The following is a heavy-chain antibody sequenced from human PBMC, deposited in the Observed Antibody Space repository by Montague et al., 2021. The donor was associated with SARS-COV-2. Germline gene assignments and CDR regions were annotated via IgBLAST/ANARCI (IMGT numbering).Heavy chain of an antibody. Sequence: SETLSLTCTVSGGSISSSSYYWGWVRQPPGKGLEWIGSIYYSGSTYYNPSLKSRVTISVDTSKNQFSLKLSSVTAADTAGYYCARESGSGSYLVYWGQGTLVTVSS. J-gene: IGHJ4*02. CDR1: GGSISSSSYY. CDR2: IYYSGST. V-gene: IGHV4-39*01. CDR3: ARESGSGSYLVY. D-gene: IGHD3-10*01.